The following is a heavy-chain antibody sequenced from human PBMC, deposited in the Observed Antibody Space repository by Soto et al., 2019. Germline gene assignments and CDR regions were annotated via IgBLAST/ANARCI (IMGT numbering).Heavy chain of an antibody. CDR3: ARGRIAARVYYGMDV. D-gene: IGHD6-6*01. J-gene: IGHJ6*02. V-gene: IGHV4-34*01. CDR1: GGSFSGYY. Sequence: QVQLQQWGAGLLKPSETLSLTCAVYGGSFSGYYLSWIRQPPGKGLEWIGEINHSGSTNYNPSLKSRVTISVDTSKNQFSLKLSSVTAADTSVYYCARGRIAARVYYGMDVWGQGTTVPVSS. CDR2: INHSGST.